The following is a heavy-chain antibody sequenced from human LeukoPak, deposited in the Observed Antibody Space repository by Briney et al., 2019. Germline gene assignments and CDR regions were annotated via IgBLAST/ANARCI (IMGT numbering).Heavy chain of an antibody. CDR1: GYTFTGYY. V-gene: IGHV1-2*02. J-gene: IGHJ5*02. Sequence: ASVKVSCKASGYTFTGYYMHWVRQAPGQGLEWMGWINPNSGGTNYAQKFQGRVTMTRDTSISTAYMELSRLRSGDTAVYYCARAHYDFWSGYPPIDPWGQGTLVTVSS. CDR3: ARAHYDFWSGYPPIDP. CDR2: INPNSGGT. D-gene: IGHD3-3*01.